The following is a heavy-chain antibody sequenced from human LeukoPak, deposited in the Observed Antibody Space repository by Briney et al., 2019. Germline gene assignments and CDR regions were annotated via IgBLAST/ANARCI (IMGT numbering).Heavy chain of an antibody. CDR2: INPTGGST. J-gene: IGHJ6*03. CDR1: GYTFTSYY. V-gene: IGHV1-46*01. D-gene: IGHD6-13*01. CDR3: ARGSIAAAGTIGYYYYYMDV. Sequence: ASVKVSCKASGYTFTSYYMHWVRQAPGQGLEWMGLINPTGGSTGYAQKFQGRVTMTRDMSTSTVYMELSSLRSEDTAVYYRARGSIAAAGTIGYYYYYMDVWGKGTTVTVSS.